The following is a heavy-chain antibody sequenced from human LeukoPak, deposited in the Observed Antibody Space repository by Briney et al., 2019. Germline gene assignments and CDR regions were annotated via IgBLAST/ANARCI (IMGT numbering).Heavy chain of an antibody. J-gene: IGHJ4*02. CDR1: GFTFSSYW. CDR2: IRQDGGEI. D-gene: IGHD1-26*01. CDR3: ARVKIVGATIFYI. Sequence: GGSLRLSCAASGFTFSSYWMAWVRQAPGKGLEWVANIRQDGGEIYYVDSVKGRFILSRDNAKNSLYLEMNSLRDEDTAVYYCARVKIVGATIFYIWGQETLDTVSS. V-gene: IGHV3-7*01.